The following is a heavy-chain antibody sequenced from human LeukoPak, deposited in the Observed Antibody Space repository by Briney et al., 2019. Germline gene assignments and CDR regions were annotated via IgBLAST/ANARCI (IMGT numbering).Heavy chain of an antibody. CDR1: GFTISSNF. Sequence: GGSLTLSCAASGFTISSNFMTWVRQAPGKGLGWDSVIFSGGSTYYADSVKGRFTISRDNSKNTLYLQMNSLRVEDTAIYYCARGRRWDLLVSLIDASDIWGQGTMVTVSS. CDR3: ARGRRWDLLVSLIDASDI. J-gene: IGHJ3*02. D-gene: IGHD1-26*01. CDR2: IFSGGST. V-gene: IGHV3-53*01.